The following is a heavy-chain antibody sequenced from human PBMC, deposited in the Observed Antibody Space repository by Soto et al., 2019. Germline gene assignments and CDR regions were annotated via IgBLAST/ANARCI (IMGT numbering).Heavy chain of an antibody. CDR2: IFSNDEK. D-gene: IGHD2-21*02. CDR3: ARLYCGGDCYSGNFDY. J-gene: IGHJ4*02. CDR1: GFSLSYARMG. Sequence: ASGPTLVNPTEPLTLNCTASGFSLSYARMGVSWIRQPPGKALEWLAHIFSNDEKSYSTSLKSRLTISKDTSKSQMVLTMTNMDPVDTATYYCARLYCGGDCYSGNFDYWGQGTLVTSPQ. V-gene: IGHV2-26*01.